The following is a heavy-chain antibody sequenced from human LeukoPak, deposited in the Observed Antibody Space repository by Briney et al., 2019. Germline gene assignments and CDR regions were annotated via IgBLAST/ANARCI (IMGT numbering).Heavy chain of an antibody. D-gene: IGHD3-9*01. V-gene: IGHV1-46*01. J-gene: IGHJ4*02. Sequence: GASVKVSCKASGYTFTSYYMHWVRQAPGQGLEWMGIINPSGGSTSYAQKFQGRVTMTRDMSTSTVYMELSSLRSEDTAVYYCARQKYDILTGYHPNFDYWGQGTLVTVSS. CDR1: GYTFTSYY. CDR3: ARQKYDILTGYHPNFDY. CDR2: INPSGGST.